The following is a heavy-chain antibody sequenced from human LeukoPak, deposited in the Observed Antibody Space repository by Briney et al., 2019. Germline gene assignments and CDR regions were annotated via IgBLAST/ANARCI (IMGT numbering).Heavy chain of an antibody. CDR2: IYYSGST. D-gene: IGHD3-22*01. CDR3: ARRQSPWYYYDSSGYIDY. Sequence: SETLSLTCTVSGGSISSSSYYWGWIRQPPGKGLEWIGSIYYSGSTYYNLSLKSRVTISVDTSKNQFSLKLSSVTAADTAVYYCARRQSPWYYYDSSGYIDYWGQGTLVTVSS. J-gene: IGHJ4*02. CDR1: GGSISSSSYY. V-gene: IGHV4-39*01.